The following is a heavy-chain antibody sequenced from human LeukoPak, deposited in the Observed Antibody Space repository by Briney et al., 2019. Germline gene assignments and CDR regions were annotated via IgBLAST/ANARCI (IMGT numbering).Heavy chain of an antibody. CDR1: GFTFSDYF. Sequence: PGGSLRLSCAASGFTFSDYFMSWIRQAPGKGLEWISYISSSGSTIYYADSVKGRFTISRDNAKNSLYLQMNSLRAEDTAVYYCARASYYDSSGPLVNWGQGTMVTVSS. D-gene: IGHD3-22*01. V-gene: IGHV3-11*01. CDR2: ISSSGSTI. J-gene: IGHJ3*01. CDR3: ARASYYDSSGPLVN.